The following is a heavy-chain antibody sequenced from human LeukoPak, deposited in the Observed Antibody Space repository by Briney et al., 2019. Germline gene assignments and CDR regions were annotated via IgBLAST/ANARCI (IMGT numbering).Heavy chain of an antibody. CDR2: ISGSGGST. CDR3: AKEGSGSYLRGAYFGY. CDR1: GFTFSSYA. V-gene: IGHV3-23*01. Sequence: QPGGSLRLSCAASGFTFSSYAMSWVRQAPGKGLEWVSAISGSGGSTYYADSVKGRLTISRDNSKNTLYLQMNSLRAEDTAVYYCAKEGSGSYLRGAYFGYWGQGTLVTVSS. J-gene: IGHJ4*02. D-gene: IGHD1-26*01.